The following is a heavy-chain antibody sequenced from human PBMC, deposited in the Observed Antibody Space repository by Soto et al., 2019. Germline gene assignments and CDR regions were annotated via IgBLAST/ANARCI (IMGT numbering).Heavy chain of an antibody. Sequence: QVQLQQWGAGLLKPSETLSLTCGVYGGSFSDYYWNWIRQTPGKGLEWIGEINDSGSINYNPSLASRVTISIDTSKNQFSLNLRSVTAADTAVFYCARGRYSSSGYWFDPWGQGTLVTVSS. D-gene: IGHD6-19*01. CDR3: ARGRYSSSGYWFDP. J-gene: IGHJ5*02. V-gene: IGHV4-34*01. CDR2: INDSGSI. CDR1: GGSFSDYY.